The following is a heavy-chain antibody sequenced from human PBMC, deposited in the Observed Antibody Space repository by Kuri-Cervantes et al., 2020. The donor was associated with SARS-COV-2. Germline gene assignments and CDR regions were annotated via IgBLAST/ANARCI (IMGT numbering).Heavy chain of an antibody. V-gene: IGHV4-39*07. CDR2: IYYSGST. CDR3: ASSHGRVRGSGYFQH. CDR1: GGSISSSSYY. D-gene: IGHD3-10*01. Sequence: SETLSLTCTVSGGSISSSSYYWGWIRQPPGKGLEWIGSIYYSGSTNYNPSLKSRVTISVDTSKNQFSLKLSSVTAADTAVYYCASSHGRVRGSGYFQHWGQGTLVTVSS. J-gene: IGHJ1*01.